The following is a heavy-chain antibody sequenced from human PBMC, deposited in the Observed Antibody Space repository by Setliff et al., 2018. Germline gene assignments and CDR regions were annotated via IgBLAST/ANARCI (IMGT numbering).Heavy chain of an antibody. J-gene: IGHJ3*01. CDR2: IYYSGKT. Sequence: SETLSLTCSVAGASVSNVNYYWGWIRQPPGKGLEWVASIYYSGKTYSNPSFKSRVTMSLDKSKNQFSLKLASVTAADTALYYCARIGHFDFWRGFGVGAFDLWGHGSVVTVSS. CDR1: GASVSNVNYY. CDR3: ARIGHFDFWRGFGVGAFDL. D-gene: IGHD3-3*01. V-gene: IGHV4-39*01.